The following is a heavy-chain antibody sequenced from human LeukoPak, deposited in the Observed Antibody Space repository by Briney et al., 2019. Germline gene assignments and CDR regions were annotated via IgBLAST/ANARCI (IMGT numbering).Heavy chain of an antibody. CDR3: TRHESSSLPNWFDP. CDR2: IRSKANSYAT. D-gene: IGHD6-13*01. V-gene: IGHV3-73*01. Sequence: GGSLRLSCAASGFTFSGSAMHWVRQASGKGLEWVGRIRSKANSYATAYAASVKGRFTISRDDSKNTAYLQMNSLKTEDTAVYYCTRHESSSLPNWFDPWGPGTLVTVSS. J-gene: IGHJ5*02. CDR1: GFTFSGSA.